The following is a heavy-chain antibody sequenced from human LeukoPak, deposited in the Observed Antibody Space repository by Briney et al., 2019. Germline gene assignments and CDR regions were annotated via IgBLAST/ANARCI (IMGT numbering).Heavy chain of an antibody. CDR2: ISGSGGST. D-gene: IGHD3-3*01. CDR1: GFTFSSYA. J-gene: IGHJ6*03. CDR3: ARVSNFWRGFYYYYYMDV. V-gene: IGHV3-23*01. Sequence: GGSLRLSCAASGFTFSSYAMSRVRQAPGKGLEWVSAISGSGGSTYYADSVKGRFTISRDNSKNTLYLQMNSLRAEDTAVYYCARVSNFWRGFYYYYYMDVWGKGTTVTVSS.